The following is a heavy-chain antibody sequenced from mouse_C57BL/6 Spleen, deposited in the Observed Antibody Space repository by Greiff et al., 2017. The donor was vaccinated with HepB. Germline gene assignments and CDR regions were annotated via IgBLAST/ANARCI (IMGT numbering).Heavy chain of an antibody. D-gene: IGHD1-1*01. CDR2: IDPSDSYT. J-gene: IGHJ1*03. CDR1: GYTFTSYW. Sequence: QVQLQQPGAELVRPGTSVKLSCKASGYTFTSYWMHWVKQRPGQGLEWIGVIDPSDSYTNYNQKFKGKATLTVDTSSSTAYMQLSSLTSEDSAVYDCARGGVVATRYFDVWGTGTTVTVSS. V-gene: IGHV1-59*01. CDR3: ARGGVVATRYFDV.